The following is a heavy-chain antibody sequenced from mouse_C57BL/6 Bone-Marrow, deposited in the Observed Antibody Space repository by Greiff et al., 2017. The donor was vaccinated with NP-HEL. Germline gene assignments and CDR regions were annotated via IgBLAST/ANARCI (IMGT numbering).Heavy chain of an antibody. V-gene: IGHV14-4*01. CDR3: TTYYSNSL. CDR1: GFNIKDDY. D-gene: IGHD2-5*01. CDR2: IDPENGDT. Sequence: VQLQQSGAELVRPGASVKLSCTASGFNIKDDYMHWVKQRPEQGLEWIGWIDPENGDTEYASKFQGKATITADTSSNTAYLQLSSLTSEDTAVYYCTTYYSNSLGGQGTTLTVSS. J-gene: IGHJ2*01.